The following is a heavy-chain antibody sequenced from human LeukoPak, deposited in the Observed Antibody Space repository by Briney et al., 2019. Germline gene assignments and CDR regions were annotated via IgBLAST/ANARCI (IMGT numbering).Heavy chain of an antibody. J-gene: IGHJ4*02. V-gene: IGHV3-7*01. Sequence: PSETLSLTCTVSGGPISSTSYYWGWIRQPPGKGLECVAKIKEDGSEAHYVDSVKGRFTISRDNAKESLYLQMNSLRAEDTAVYYCARDYTGGWNDYWGQGIRVTVSS. D-gene: IGHD7-27*01. CDR3: ARDYTGGWNDY. CDR1: GGPISSTSYY. CDR2: IKEDGSEA.